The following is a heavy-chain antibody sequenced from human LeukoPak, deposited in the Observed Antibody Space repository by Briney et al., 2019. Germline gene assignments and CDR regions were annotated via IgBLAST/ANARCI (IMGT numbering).Heavy chain of an antibody. V-gene: IGHV4-30-4*07. D-gene: IGHD3-22*01. CDR2: IYYSGST. CDR1: GGSISSGGYS. J-gene: IGHJ3*02. Sequence: SETLSLTCAVSGGSISSGGYSWSWIRQPPGKGLEWIGYIYYSGSTYYNPSLKSRVTISVDTSKNQFSLRLSSVTAADTAVYYCASGSYYDKGSDAFDIWGQGTMVTVSS. CDR3: ASGSYYDKGSDAFDI.